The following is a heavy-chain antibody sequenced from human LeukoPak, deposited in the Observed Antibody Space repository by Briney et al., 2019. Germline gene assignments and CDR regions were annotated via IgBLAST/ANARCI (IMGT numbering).Heavy chain of an antibody. CDR3: ATKGRGIFDAYFDY. J-gene: IGHJ4*02. D-gene: IGHD2-15*01. CDR1: GFTFSDYY. Sequence: GGSLRLSCAASGFTFSDYYMTWVRQAPGKGLEWVSYISGSGSTIYYADSVKGRFAISRDNAENSLYLQMNSLRAEDTAVYYCATKGRGIFDAYFDYWGQGTLVTVSS. V-gene: IGHV3-11*01. CDR2: ISGSGSTI.